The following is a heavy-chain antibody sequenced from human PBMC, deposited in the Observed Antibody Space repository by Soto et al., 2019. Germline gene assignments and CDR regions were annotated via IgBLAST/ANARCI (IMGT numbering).Heavy chain of an antibody. Sequence: QVQLQESGPGLVKPSETLSLTCTVSGGSISSYYWSWIRQPPGKGLEWIGYIYYSGSTNYNPSLKRRVTISVDTSKNQFSLTLSSVTAADTAVYYCARLLFGAANWFDPWGQGTLVTVSS. V-gene: IGHV4-59*01. CDR2: IYYSGST. CDR1: GGSISSYY. D-gene: IGHD3-10*01. CDR3: ARLLFGAANWFDP. J-gene: IGHJ5*02.